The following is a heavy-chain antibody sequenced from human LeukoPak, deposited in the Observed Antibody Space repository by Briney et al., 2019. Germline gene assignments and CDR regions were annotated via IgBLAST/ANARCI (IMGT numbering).Heavy chain of an antibody. CDR3: ARWAPGVYYYYYGMDV. CDR1: GYTFTSYA. V-gene: IGHV7-4-1*02. CDR2: INTNTGNP. J-gene: IGHJ6*02. Sequence: ASVKVSCTASGYTFTSYAMNWVRQAPGQGLEWMGWINTNTGNPTYAQGFTGRFVFSLDTSVSTAYLQISSLKAEDTAVYHCARWAPGVYYYYYGMDVWGQGTTVTVSS. D-gene: IGHD2-8*01.